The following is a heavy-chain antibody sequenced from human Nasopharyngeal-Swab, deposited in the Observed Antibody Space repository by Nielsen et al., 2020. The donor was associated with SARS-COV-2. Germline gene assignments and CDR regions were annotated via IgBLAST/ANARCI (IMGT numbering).Heavy chain of an antibody. D-gene: IGHD2/OR15-2a*01. CDR3: VREEFVYAYFDP. Sequence: SQTLSLTCDISGDSVSSSSAAWNWIRQSPSRGLEWLGRTYYTSKRRADYALSVKSRIIITADTSKNQVSLQLNSVTPDDSAVYYCVREEFVYAYFDPWGQGTPVTVSS. CDR2: TYYTSKRRA. J-gene: IGHJ5*01. V-gene: IGHV6-1*01. CDR1: GDSVSSSSAA.